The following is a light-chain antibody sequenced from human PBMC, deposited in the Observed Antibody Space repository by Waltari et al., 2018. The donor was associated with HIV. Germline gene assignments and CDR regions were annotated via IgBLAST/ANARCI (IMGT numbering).Light chain of an antibody. V-gene: IGLV1-51*01. CDR2: DNN. J-gene: IGLJ2*01. CDR3: VTWDSSLSAVV. Sequence: QSVLTQPPSVSAAPGQKVTISCSGSSSNIGNNYVSWYQQLPGTAPKLLIYDNNTGPSVIPAQFSGSKSCTSATLCITGLQTGDEADYYCVTWDSSLSAVVFGGGTQLTVL. CDR1: SSNIGNNY.